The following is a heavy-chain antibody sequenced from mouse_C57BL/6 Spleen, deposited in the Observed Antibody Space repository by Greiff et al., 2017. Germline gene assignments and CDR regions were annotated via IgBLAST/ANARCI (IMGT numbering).Heavy chain of an antibody. CDR1: GYTFTSYW. D-gene: IGHD2-10*02. Sequence: QVQLQQSGAELAKPGASVKLSCKASGYTFTSYWMHWVKQRPGQGLEWIGYINPSSGYTKYNQKFKGKATLTADKSSSTAYLQLSSLTYEDTAVYYCAREGVWGFAYWGQGTLVTVSA. J-gene: IGHJ3*01. CDR2: INPSSGYT. V-gene: IGHV1-7*01. CDR3: AREGVWGFAY.